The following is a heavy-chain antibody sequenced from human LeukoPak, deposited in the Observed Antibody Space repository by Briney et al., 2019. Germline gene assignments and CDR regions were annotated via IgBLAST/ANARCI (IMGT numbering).Heavy chain of an antibody. J-gene: IGHJ4*02. V-gene: IGHV1-18*01. CDR1: GYTFTSYG. D-gene: IGHD2-15*01. CDR3: ARDRRRYCSGGSCDPAFDY. Sequence: ASVKVSCKASGYTFTSYGISWVRQAPGQGLEWMGWISAYNGNTNYAQKLQGRVTMTTDTSTSTAYMELRSLRSDDTAVYYCARDRRRYCSGGSCDPAFDYWGQGTLVTVSS. CDR2: ISAYNGNT.